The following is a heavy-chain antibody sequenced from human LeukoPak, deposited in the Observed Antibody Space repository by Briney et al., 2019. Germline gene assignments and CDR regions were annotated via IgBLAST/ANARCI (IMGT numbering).Heavy chain of an antibody. CDR3: ARGRFFDY. CDR1: GVSFCGYY. V-gene: IGHV4-34*01. J-gene: IGHJ4*02. CDR2: INHSGST. Sequence: SETLSLTCAVYGVSFCGYYWSWIRQPPGKGLEWIGEINHSGSTNYNTSLKSRVTISVDTSKNQFSLKLSSVTAADTAVYYCARGRFFDYWGQGTLVTVSS.